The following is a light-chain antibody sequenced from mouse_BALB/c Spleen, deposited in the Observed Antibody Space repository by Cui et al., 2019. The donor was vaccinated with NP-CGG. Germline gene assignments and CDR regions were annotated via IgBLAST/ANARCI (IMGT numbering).Light chain of an antibody. V-gene: IGKV4-55*01. CDR2: DTS. CDR1: SSVSY. J-gene: IGKJ5*01. CDR3: QQWSSYPLT. Sequence: QIVLTQSPAIMSASPGEKVTMTCSASSSVSYMYWYQQKPGSSPRLLIYDTSNLASGVPVRFSGSGSGTFYSLTISRMEAEDAATYYCQQWSSYPLTFGAGTKLELK.